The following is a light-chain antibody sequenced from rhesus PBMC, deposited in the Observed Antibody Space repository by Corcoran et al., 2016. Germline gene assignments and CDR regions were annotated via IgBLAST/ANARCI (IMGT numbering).Light chain of an antibody. CDR3: QQRSNLWT. V-gene: IGKV3-24*04. Sequence: ETVVTQSPATLSLSPGERATLSCRASQSVGSYFAWYQQKPGQAPRILIYGASSRATGIPDRFSGSGSETDFTLTISSLDPEDVGVYYCQQRSNLWTFGQGTKVEIK. CDR2: GAS. CDR1: QSVGSY. J-gene: IGKJ1*01.